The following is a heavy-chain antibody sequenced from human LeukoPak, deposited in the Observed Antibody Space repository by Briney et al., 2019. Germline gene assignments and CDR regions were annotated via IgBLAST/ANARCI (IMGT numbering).Heavy chain of an antibody. V-gene: IGHV3-7*03. D-gene: IGHD3-22*01. CDR1: GFTFSSYW. J-gene: IGHJ2*01. Sequence: GGSLRLSCAASGFTFSSYWMSWVRQAPGKGLEWVANIKQDGSETYYADSVKGRFTISRDNAKNSLYLQMNSLRAEDTAVYYCARALGHYYDSSGYPAYWYFDRWGRGTLVTVSS. CDR3: ARALGHYYDSSGYPAYWYFDR. CDR2: IKQDGSET.